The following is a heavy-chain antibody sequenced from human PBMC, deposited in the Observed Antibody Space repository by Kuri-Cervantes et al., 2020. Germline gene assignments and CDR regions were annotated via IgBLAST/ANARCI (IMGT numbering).Heavy chain of an antibody. D-gene: IGHD3-10*01. J-gene: IGHJ4*02. CDR1: GCSISSYY. CDR3: AREAFRESGFDY. V-gene: IGHV4-59*12. CDR2: IYYSGST. Sequence: SETLSLTCTVSGCSISSYYWSWIRQPPGKGLEWIGYIYYSGSTNYNPSLKSRVTISVDTSKNQFSLKLSSVTAADTAVYYCAREAFRESGFDYWGQGTLVTVSS.